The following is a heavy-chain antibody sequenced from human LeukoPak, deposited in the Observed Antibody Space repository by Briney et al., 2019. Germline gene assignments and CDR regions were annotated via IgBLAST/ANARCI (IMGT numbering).Heavy chain of an antibody. Sequence: GGSLRLSCAASGFTFSSYAMSWVRQAPGEGLEWVSAISGSGGSTYYADSVKGRFTISRDNSKNTLYVQMNSLRAEDTAVYYCAKDGGSGYYYFDYWGQGTLVTVSS. D-gene: IGHD3-22*01. CDR1: GFTFSSYA. V-gene: IGHV3-23*01. J-gene: IGHJ4*02. CDR3: AKDGGSGYYYFDY. CDR2: ISGSGGST.